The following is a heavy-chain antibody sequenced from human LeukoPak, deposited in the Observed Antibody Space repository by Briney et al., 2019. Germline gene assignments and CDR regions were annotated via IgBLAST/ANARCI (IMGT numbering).Heavy chain of an antibody. D-gene: IGHD6-13*01. CDR1: GGTFISDT. CDR2: VIPIFGTA. J-gene: IGHJ6*03. CDR3: ARGFSAAAGHSYYYYYYMDV. Sequence: VASLRVSSTASGGTFISDTISGVRQTPVHKGVRGGGVIPIFGTANYAQKFQGRVTITTDESTSTAYMELSSLRSEDTAVYYCARGFSAAAGHSYYYYYYMDVWGKGTTVTVSS. V-gene: IGHV1-69*05.